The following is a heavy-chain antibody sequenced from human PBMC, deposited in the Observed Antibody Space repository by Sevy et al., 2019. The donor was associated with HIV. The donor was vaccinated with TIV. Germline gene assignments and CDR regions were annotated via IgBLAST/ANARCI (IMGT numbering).Heavy chain of an antibody. V-gene: IGHV1-18*01. J-gene: IGHJ4*02. D-gene: IGHD6-13*01. CDR1: GYTFTSYG. CDR3: ARDAANPIAAAGTQVFDY. Sequence: ASVKVSCKASGYTFTSYGISWVRQAPGQGLEWMGWISAYNGNTNYAQKLQGRVTMTTDTSTSTAYMELRSLRSDDTAVYYCARDAANPIAAAGTQVFDYWGQGTLVTVSS. CDR2: ISAYNGNT.